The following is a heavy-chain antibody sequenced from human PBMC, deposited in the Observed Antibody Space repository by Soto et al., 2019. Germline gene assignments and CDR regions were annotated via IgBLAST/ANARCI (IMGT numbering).Heavy chain of an antibody. CDR1: GFTVATNY. CDR2: INSAGTP. J-gene: IGHJ6*02. V-gene: IGHV3-53*02. Sequence: EVQLVATGGGLIQPGGSLRLTCDASGFTVATNYMSWVRQAPGKGLEWVSLINSAGTPYYADSVNGRFTVSRDTSKNTLYLQMSSLRVDDTAVYFCAREKSTMIRGVRYGMDVWGQGTTVTVSS. D-gene: IGHD3-10*01. CDR3: AREKSTMIRGVRYGMDV.